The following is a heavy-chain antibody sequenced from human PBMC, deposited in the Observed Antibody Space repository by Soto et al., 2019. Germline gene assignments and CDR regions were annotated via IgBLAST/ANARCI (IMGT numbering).Heavy chain of an antibody. CDR3: AKGSGYDILTGYYHYGMGV. D-gene: IGHD3-9*01. CDR1: GFTFSSYA. CDR2: ISGSGGST. Sequence: GGSLRLSCAASGFTFSSYAMSWVRQAPGKGLEWVSAISGSGGSTYYADSVKGRFTISRDNSKNTLYLQMNSLRAEDTAVYYCAKGSGYDILTGYYHYGMGVWGKGTTDTVSS. V-gene: IGHV3-23*01. J-gene: IGHJ6*04.